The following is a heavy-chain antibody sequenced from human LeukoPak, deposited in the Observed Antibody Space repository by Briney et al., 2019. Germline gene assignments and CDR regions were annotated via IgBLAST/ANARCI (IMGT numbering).Heavy chain of an antibody. CDR2: ISSSSYI. Sequence: PGGSLRLSCAASGFTFSSYSMNWVRQAPGKGLEWVSSISSSSYIYYADSVKGRFTISRDNAKNSLYLQMNSLRAEDTAVYYCARNGYSSSYGDYWGQGTLVTVSS. CDR1: GFTFSSYS. J-gene: IGHJ4*02. V-gene: IGHV3-21*01. D-gene: IGHD6-13*01. CDR3: ARNGYSSSYGDY.